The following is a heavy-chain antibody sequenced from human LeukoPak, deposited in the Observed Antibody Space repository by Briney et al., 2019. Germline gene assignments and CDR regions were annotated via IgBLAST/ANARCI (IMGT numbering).Heavy chain of an antibody. CDR1: GYSISSGYY. V-gene: IGHV4-38-2*02. CDR3: ARGRGYSYGFSRYYYYYMDV. CDR2: INHSGST. D-gene: IGHD5-18*01. Sequence: PSETLSLTCTVSGYSISSGYYWGWIRQPPGKGLEWIGEINHSGSTNYNPSLKSRVTISVDTSKNQFSLKLSSVTAADTAVYYCARGRGYSYGFSRYYYYYMDVWGKGTTVTVSS. J-gene: IGHJ6*03.